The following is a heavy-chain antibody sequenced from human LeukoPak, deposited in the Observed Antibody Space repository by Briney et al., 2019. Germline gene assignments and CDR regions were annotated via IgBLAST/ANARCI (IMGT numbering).Heavy chain of an antibody. CDR1: GYTLTELS. J-gene: IGHJ4*02. CDR2: FDPEDGET. V-gene: IGHV1-24*01. D-gene: IGHD3-9*01. Sequence: ASVKVSCKVSGYTLTELSMHWVRQAPGKGLEWMGGFDPEDGETIYAQKCQGRVTMTEDTSTDTAYMELSSLRSEDTAVYYCARESGSYDILTGYYYYFDYWGQGTLVTVSS. CDR3: ARESGSYDILTGYYYYFDY.